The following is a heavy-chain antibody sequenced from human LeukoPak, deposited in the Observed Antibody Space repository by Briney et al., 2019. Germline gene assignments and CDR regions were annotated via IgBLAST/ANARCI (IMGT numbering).Heavy chain of an antibody. CDR2: ISYDGSNK. V-gene: IGHV3-30-3*01. J-gene: IGHJ4*02. CDR1: GFTFSSYA. Sequence: GGSLRLSCAASGFTFSSYAMHWVRQAPGKGLEWVTIISYDGSNKYYADSVKGRFTISRDNSKNTLNLQMSSLRSEDTAVYYCARADYDSSGYYPKSGGFDYWGQGTLVIVSS. D-gene: IGHD3-22*01. CDR3: ARADYDSSGYYPKSGGFDY.